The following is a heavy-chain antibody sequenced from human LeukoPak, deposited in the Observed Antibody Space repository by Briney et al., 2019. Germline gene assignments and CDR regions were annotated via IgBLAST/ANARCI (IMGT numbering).Heavy chain of an antibody. CDR2: ISWNGGTI. CDR1: GFTFGDYP. V-gene: IGHV3-9*01. Sequence: GGSLRLSCAASGFTFGDYPMHWVRQAPGKGLEWVSGISWNGGTIGYADSVKGRFTISRDNAKNPLYLHMNSLRAEDTALYYWAKAFGGNSFDYGGQGTLVTVSS. CDR3: AKAFGGNSFDY. D-gene: IGHD4-23*01. J-gene: IGHJ4*02.